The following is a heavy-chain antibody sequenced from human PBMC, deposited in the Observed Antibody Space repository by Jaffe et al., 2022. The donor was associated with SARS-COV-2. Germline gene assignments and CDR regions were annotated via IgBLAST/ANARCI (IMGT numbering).Heavy chain of an antibody. CDR3: ARDTNMKGNKNDILTGYYTHYYYYYGMDV. V-gene: IGHV4-30-4*01. D-gene: IGHD3-9*01. J-gene: IGHJ6*02. CDR1: GGSISSGDYY. Sequence: QVQLQESGPGLVKPSQTLSLTCTVSGGSISSGDYYWSWIRQPPGKGLEWIGYIYYSGSTYYNPSLKSRVTISVDTSKNQFSLKLSSVTAADTAVYYCARDTNMKGNKNDILTGYYTHYYYYYGMDVWGQGTTVTVSS. CDR2: IYYSGST.